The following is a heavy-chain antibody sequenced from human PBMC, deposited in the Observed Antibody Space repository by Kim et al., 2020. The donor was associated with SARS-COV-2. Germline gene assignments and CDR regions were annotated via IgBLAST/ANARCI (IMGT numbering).Heavy chain of an antibody. CDR2: INTNTGNP. CDR3: ATDGDQYYDFW. D-gene: IGHD3-3*01. J-gene: IGHJ4*01. CDR1: GYTFTNSA. Sequence: ASVKVSCKASGYTFTNSAINWVRQAPGQGLEWMGWINTNTGNPTYAQGFTGRFLFSLDTSVSTAYLQISSLKTEDTAVYYCATDGDQYYDFWWGHGTLVTVSS. V-gene: IGHV7-4-1*02.